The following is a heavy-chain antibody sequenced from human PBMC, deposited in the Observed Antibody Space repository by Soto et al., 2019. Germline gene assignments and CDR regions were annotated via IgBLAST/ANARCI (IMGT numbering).Heavy chain of an antibody. CDR2: IYYSGST. CDR1: GGSVSSGSYY. D-gene: IGHD2-2*01. CDR3: AGGREGYCSSTSCSNWFDP. Sequence: QVQLQESGPGLVKPSETLSLTCTVSGGSVSSGSYYWSWIRQPPGKGLEWIGYIYYSGSTNYNPSLKSRVTISVDTSKNQFSLKLSSVTAADTAVYYCAGGREGYCSSTSCSNWFDPWGQGTLVTVSS. J-gene: IGHJ5*02. V-gene: IGHV4-61*01.